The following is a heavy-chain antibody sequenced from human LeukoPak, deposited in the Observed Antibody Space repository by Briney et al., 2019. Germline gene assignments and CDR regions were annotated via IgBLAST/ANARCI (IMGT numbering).Heavy chain of an antibody. D-gene: IGHD6-13*01. CDR2: IYSGGST. V-gene: IGHV3-66*04. CDR3: AKLVLIQIAAASFFDY. CDR1: GFTVSNNY. J-gene: IGHJ4*02. Sequence: GGSLTLSCAASGFTVSNNYMRWVRQAPGKGLEWVSLIYSGGSTYYADSVKGRFIISRDNSKNTLNLQMNSLRAEDTAVYYCAKLVLIQIAAASFFDYCGQGTLVTVPS.